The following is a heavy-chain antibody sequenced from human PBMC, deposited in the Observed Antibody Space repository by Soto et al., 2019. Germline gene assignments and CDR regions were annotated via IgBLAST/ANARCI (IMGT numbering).Heavy chain of an antibody. CDR2: ISSNGGST. CDR1: GFTFSSYA. V-gene: IGHV3-64D*06. Sequence: PGGSLRLSCSASGFTFSSYAMHWVRQAPGKGLEYVSAISSNGGSTYYADSVKGRFTISRDNSKNTLYLQMSSLRAEDTAVYYCVKGFRSGWYAPHCFDYWGQGTLVTVSS. D-gene: IGHD6-19*01. CDR3: VKGFRSGWYAPHCFDY. J-gene: IGHJ4*02.